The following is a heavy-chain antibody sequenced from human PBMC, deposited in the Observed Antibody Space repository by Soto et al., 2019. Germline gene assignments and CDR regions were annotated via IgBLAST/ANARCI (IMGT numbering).Heavy chain of an antibody. CDR2: IYHSGST. Sequence: QLQLQESGSGLVKPSQTLSLTCAVSGGSISSGGYSWSWIRQPPGKGLEWIGYIYHSGSTYYNPSLKSRVTISVDRSNNQFSLKLSSVTAADTAVYYCASRYYDILTGSHWFDPWGQGTLVTVSS. CDR1: GGSISSGGYS. V-gene: IGHV4-30-2*01. D-gene: IGHD3-9*01. J-gene: IGHJ5*02. CDR3: ASRYYDILTGSHWFDP.